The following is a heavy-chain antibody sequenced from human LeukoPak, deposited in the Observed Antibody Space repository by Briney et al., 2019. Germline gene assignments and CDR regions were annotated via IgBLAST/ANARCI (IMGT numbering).Heavy chain of an antibody. CDR3: ARTLWFGDYFSDY. Sequence: PSETLSLTCTVSGGFISSSSYYWGWIRQPPGKGLEWIGSIYYSGSTYYNPSLKSRVTISVDTSKNQFSLKLSSVTAADTAVYYCARTLWFGDYFSDYWGQGTLVTVSS. D-gene: IGHD3-10*01. CDR2: IYYSGST. V-gene: IGHV4-39*01. CDR1: GGFISSSSYY. J-gene: IGHJ4*02.